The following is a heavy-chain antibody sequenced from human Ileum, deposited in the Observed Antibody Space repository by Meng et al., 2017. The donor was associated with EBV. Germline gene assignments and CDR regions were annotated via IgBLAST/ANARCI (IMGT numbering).Heavy chain of an antibody. J-gene: IGHJ4*02. CDR1: GYSISRNNW. D-gene: IGHD3-22*01. V-gene: IGHV4-28*01. CDR3: ARNVPGTSAYYD. CDR2: IYYSGST. Sequence: QVQLQGAGPGPVKPSDPPSLNCPVSGYSISRNNWWGWIRQPPGKGLEWIGYIYYSGSTSYNPSLKSRVTMSVDTSKNQFSLNLNSVTAVDTAVYYCARNVPGTSAYYDWGQGTLVTVSS.